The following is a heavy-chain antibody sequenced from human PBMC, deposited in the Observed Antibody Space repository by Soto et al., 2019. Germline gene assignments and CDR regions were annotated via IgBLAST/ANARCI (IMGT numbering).Heavy chain of an antibody. CDR2: IYPGDSDT. CDR1: GNIFANSW. CDR3: ARRRNDFNDGFDI. V-gene: IGHV5-51*01. J-gene: IGHJ3*02. D-gene: IGHD2-21*02. Sequence: PGESLKISCKGSGNIFANSWIGWVRQMSGKGLEWMGIIYPGDSDTRYSPSFQGRVTISADKSIITAYLQWSSLKASDTAIYYCARRRNDFNDGFDIWGQGTMVTVSS.